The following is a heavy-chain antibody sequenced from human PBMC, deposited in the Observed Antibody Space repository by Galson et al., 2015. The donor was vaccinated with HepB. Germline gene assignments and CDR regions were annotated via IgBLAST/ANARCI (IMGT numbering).Heavy chain of an antibody. J-gene: IGHJ6*02. D-gene: IGHD3-10*01. CDR1: GYSFTSYW. Sequence: SGAEVKKPGESLRISCKGSGYSFTSYWISWVRQMPGKGLEWMGRIDPSDSYTNYSPSFQGHVTISADKSISTAYLQWSSLKASDTAMYYCARSITMVRGADPHYYYYGMDVWGQGTTVTVSS. V-gene: IGHV5-10-1*01. CDR3: ARSITMVRGADPHYYYYGMDV. CDR2: IDPSDSYT.